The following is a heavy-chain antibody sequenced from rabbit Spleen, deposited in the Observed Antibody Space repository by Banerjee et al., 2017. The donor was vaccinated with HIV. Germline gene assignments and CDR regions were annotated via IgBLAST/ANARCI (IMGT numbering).Heavy chain of an antibody. J-gene: IGHJ4*01. Sequence: QEQLKESGGGLVQPGESLKLSCKASGIDFSSYAMIWVRQAPGKGLEWIAYIYPSFGVTNYANSVKGRFTISSDSAQNTVFLQMTSLTASDTATYFCVRSAYVSGSAFYGYFNLWGQGTLVTVS. D-gene: IGHD1-1*01. V-gene: IGHV1S47*01. CDR1: GIDFSSYA. CDR3: VRSAYVSGSAFYGYFNL. CDR2: IYPSFGVT.